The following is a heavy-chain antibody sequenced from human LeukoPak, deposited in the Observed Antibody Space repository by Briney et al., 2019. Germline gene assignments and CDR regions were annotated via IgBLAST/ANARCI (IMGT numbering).Heavy chain of an antibody. CDR3: AKLGDMVRGVIITWAFDI. J-gene: IGHJ3*02. Sequence: PGGSLGLSCAASGFTSSSYGMHWVRQAPGKGLEWVAFIRYDGSNKYYADSVKGRFTISRDNSKNTLYLQMNSLRAEDTAVYYCAKLGDMVRGVIITWAFDIWGQGTMVTVSS. D-gene: IGHD3-10*01. CDR2: IRYDGSNK. CDR1: GFTSSSYG. V-gene: IGHV3-30*02.